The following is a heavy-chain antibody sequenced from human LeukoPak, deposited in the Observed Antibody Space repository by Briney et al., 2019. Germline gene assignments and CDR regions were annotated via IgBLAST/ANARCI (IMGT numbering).Heavy chain of an antibody. Sequence: GGSPRLSCEASGFTFKNYAMAWVRQAPGKGLEWVSGLSGSGAATFYADSVKGRFTISRDNSNNTLYLRLNSLRAEDTAIYFCAKDRWYDGESEYFDHWGRGTLVTVSS. CDR2: LSGSGAAT. CDR1: GFTFKNYA. D-gene: IGHD3-10*01. CDR3: AKDRWYDGESEYFDH. V-gene: IGHV3-23*01. J-gene: IGHJ4*02.